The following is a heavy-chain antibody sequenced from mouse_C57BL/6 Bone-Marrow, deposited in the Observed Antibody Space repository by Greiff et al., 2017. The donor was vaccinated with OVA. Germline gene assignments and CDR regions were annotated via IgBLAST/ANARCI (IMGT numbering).Heavy chain of an antibody. CDR3: ARGGDGGYFDV. D-gene: IGHD3-3*01. J-gene: IGHJ1*03. CDR2: IWSGGST. Sequence: QVQLQQSGPGLVQPSQSLSITCTVSGFSLTSYGVHWVRQSPGKGLEWLGVIWSGGSTDYNAAFISRLSISKDNSKIQVFFKMNSLQADDTAIYYWARGGDGGYFDVWGTGTTVTVSS. CDR1: GFSLTSYG. V-gene: IGHV2-2*01.